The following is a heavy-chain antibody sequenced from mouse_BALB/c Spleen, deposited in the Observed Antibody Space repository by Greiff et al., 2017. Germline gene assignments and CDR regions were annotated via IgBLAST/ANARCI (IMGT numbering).Heavy chain of an antibody. J-gene: IGHJ2*01. CDR2: ISSGSSTI. Sequence: EVQVVESGGGLVQPGGSRKLSCAASGFTFSSFGMHWVRQAPEKGLEWVAYISSGSSTIYYADTVKGRFTISRDNPKNTLFLQMTSLRSEDTAMYYCARSGGGLFFDYWGQGTTLTVSS. D-gene: IGHD1-1*02. CDR1: GFTFSSFG. V-gene: IGHV5-17*02. CDR3: ARSGGGLFFDY.